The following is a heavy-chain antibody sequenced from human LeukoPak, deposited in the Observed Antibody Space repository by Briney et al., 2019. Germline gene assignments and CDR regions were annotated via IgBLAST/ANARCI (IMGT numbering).Heavy chain of an antibody. D-gene: IGHD6-19*01. V-gene: IGHV1-24*01. CDR2: FDPEDGET. Sequence: ASVKVFCKVSGYTLTELSMHWVRQAPGKELVWMGGFDPEDGETIYAQKFQGRLTMTEDTSTDTAYMQLSSLRSEDTAMYYCATDIRAGTPHDYWGQGTLVTVSS. CDR3: ATDIRAGTPHDY. J-gene: IGHJ4*02. CDR1: GYTLTELS.